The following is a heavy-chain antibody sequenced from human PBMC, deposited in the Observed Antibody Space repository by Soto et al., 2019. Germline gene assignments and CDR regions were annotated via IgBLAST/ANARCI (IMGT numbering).Heavy chain of an antibody. J-gene: IGHJ4*02. V-gene: IGHV4-30-2*01. Sequence: PSETLSLTCAVSGGSISSGGYSWSWIRQPPGKGLEWIGYIYHSGSTYYNPSLKSRVTISVDRSKNQFSLKLSSVTAADTAVYYCTRAPRDSSRLFDYWGQGTLVTVS. CDR2: IYHSGST. CDR3: TRAPRDSSRLFDY. CDR1: GGSISSGGYS.